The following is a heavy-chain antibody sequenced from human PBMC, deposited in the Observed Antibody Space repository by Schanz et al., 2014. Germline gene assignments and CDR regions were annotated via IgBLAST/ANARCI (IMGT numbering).Heavy chain of an antibody. CDR2: ISSDGSKK. Sequence: QVQLVESGGGVVQPERSLRLSCAASGFNFANHAIHWVRQGQGNGLQWVAVISSDGSKKLYADSVKARFTISRDNSKNTLYLQMNSLRVEDTAVYYCAGAVATIRADSFDIWGQGTMVAVSS. J-gene: IGHJ3*02. D-gene: IGHD5-12*01. CDR3: AGAVATIRADSFDI. CDR1: GFNFANHA. V-gene: IGHV3-30*03.